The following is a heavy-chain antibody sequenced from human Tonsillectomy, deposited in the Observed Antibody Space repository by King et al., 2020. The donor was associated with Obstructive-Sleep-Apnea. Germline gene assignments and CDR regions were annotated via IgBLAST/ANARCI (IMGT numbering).Heavy chain of an antibody. CDR3: AKERRSTLVRGVAFGMDV. CDR1: GFTFSSYA. Sequence: VQLVESGGGLVQPGGSLRLSCAASGFTFSSYAMSWVRQAPGKGLEWVSVISGFGGNTFYTDSVKGRFTISRDNSKDTLYLQMNSLTAEDTAVYYCAKERRSTLVRGVAFGMDVWGQGTTVTVSS. D-gene: IGHD3-10*01. J-gene: IGHJ6*02. CDR2: ISGFGGNT. V-gene: IGHV3-23*04.